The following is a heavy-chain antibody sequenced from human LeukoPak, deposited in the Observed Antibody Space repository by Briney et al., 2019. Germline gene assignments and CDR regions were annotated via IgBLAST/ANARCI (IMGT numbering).Heavy chain of an antibody. CDR1: GGSVSRSIYY. Sequence: SETLSLTCTVSGGSVSRSIYYWGWIRQPPGKGLEWIGSIYYSGSTSYNPSLKSRVTISVDTSKNQFSLKLTSVTAADTAVYYCASRNDILTGYVFDFWGQGTLVTVSS. D-gene: IGHD3-9*01. CDR2: IYYSGST. CDR3: ASRNDILTGYVFDF. V-gene: IGHV4-39*01. J-gene: IGHJ4*02.